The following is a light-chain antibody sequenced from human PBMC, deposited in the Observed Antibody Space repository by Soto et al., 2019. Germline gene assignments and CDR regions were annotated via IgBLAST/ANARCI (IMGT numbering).Light chain of an antibody. Sequence: QSALTQPASVSGSPGQSITISCTGTSSDVGGYNYVSWYQQHPGKAPKLMIYDVSNRPSGVSNRFSGSKSGNTASLTISGRQAEDEADYYCSSYTSSSTLLYVCGTGTKLTVL. CDR2: DVS. V-gene: IGLV2-14*01. CDR3: SSYTSSSTLLYV. J-gene: IGLJ1*01. CDR1: SSDVGGYNY.